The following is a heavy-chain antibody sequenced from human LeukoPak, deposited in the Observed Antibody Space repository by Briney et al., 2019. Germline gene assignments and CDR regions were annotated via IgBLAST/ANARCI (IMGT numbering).Heavy chain of an antibody. CDR2: INWNGGST. D-gene: IGHD1-26*01. J-gene: IGHJ6*03. Sequence: PGGSLSLSCAASGFTIDDYGMSWVRQAPGKGLEWVSGINWNGGSTGYVDSVKGRFTISRDNAKNSLYLQMNSLRAEDTALYYCARASGSYDPYYYYYMDVWGKGTTVTVSS. V-gene: IGHV3-20*04. CDR3: ARASGSYDPYYYYYMDV. CDR1: GFTIDDYG.